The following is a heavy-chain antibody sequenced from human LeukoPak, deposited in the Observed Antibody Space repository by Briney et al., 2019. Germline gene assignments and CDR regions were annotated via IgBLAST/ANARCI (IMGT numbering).Heavy chain of an antibody. V-gene: IGHV3-9*01. D-gene: IGHD6-13*01. CDR2: ISWNSGSI. Sequence: GGSLRLSCAASGFTFSSYAMSWVRQAPGKGLEWVSGISWNSGSIGYADSVKGRFTISRDNAKNSLYLQMNSLRAEDTALYYCAKDLAAAGGGVDYWGQGTLVTVSS. CDR3: AKDLAAAGGGVDY. CDR1: GFTFSSYA. J-gene: IGHJ4*02.